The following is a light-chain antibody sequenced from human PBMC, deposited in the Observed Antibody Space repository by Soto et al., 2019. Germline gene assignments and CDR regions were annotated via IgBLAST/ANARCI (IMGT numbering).Light chain of an antibody. CDR3: QQYNNGIS. J-gene: IGKJ5*01. CDR2: AAS. V-gene: IGKV3-15*01. Sequence: EIVMTQSPATLSVSPGERATLSCRASQSISSNLAWYQQKPGQAPRLLIYAASTRATAIPARFSGSGFGTDFTLTISSLQSEDLAVYYCQQYNNGISFGQGTRLEIK. CDR1: QSISSN.